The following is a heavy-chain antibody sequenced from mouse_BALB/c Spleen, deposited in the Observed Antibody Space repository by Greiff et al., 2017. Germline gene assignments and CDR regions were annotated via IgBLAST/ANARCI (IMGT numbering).Heavy chain of an antibody. J-gene: IGHJ3*01. CDR1: GFSLTSYG. CDR3: AIKGNHGEWFAY. CDR2: IWRGGST. Sequence: VKLQESGPSLVQPSQSLSITCTVSGFSLTSYGVHWVRQSPGKGLEWLGVIWRGGSTDYNAAFMSRLSITKDNSKSQVFFKMNSLQADDTAIYYCAIKGNHGEWFAYWGQGTLVTVSA. V-gene: IGHV2-5-1*01.